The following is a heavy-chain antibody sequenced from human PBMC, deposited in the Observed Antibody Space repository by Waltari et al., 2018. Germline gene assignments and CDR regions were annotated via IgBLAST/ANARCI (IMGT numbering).Heavy chain of an antibody. CDR3: VRLEDCTGPGGHCYSGDPFALDV. V-gene: IGHV4-34*02. Sequence: QVQLQQWGAGLLQSSETLSLTCAVSGGSFRGYYWGWVRQPPGTGLEWIGEINHAGYTNHNPSLRSRVTMSADTSKSQFSLKLNSVTAADTAVYYCVRLEDCTGPGGHCYSGDPFALDVWGQGTTVTVSS. CDR2: INHAGYT. D-gene: IGHD2-15*01. J-gene: IGHJ6*02. CDR1: GGSFRGYY.